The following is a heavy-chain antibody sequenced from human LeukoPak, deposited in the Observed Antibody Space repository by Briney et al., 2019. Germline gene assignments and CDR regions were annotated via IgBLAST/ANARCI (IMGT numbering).Heavy chain of an antibody. CDR3: ARVPPQWLPNRDAFDI. CDR2: IKFHGHET. Sequence: PGGSLTLSCVASGFNFNNYDLHWVRQAPGKGLEWVAFIKFHGHETFYADSVEGRFTFSRDNSRNTVYLQMNSLRAEDTAVYYCARVPPQWLPNRDAFDIWGQGTMVTVSS. J-gene: IGHJ3*02. CDR1: GFNFNNYD. D-gene: IGHD6-19*01. V-gene: IGHV3-30*02.